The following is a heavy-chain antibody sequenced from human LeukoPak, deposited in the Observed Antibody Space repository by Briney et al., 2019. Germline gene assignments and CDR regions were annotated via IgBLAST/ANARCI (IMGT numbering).Heavy chain of an antibody. CDR1: GFTFSKYW. CDR3: ATKQWLAPPPDS. CDR2: INIDGTVT. Sequence: GALRLSCAASGFTFSKYWMLLVRPAPGKGLESVSRINIDGTVTTHADSVKGRFTVSRDNADNTMFLQMNSVRDEDTAVYYCATKQWLAPPPDSWGQGTQVTVSS. V-gene: IGHV3-74*01. D-gene: IGHD6-19*01. J-gene: IGHJ4*02.